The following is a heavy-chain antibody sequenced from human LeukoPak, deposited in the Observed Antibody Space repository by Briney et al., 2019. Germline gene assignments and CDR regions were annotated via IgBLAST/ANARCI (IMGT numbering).Heavy chain of an antibody. J-gene: IGHJ4*02. D-gene: IGHD3-10*01. CDR1: GGSISSGDYP. CDR2: IFHTGHT. V-gene: IGHV4-30-2*01. CDR3: ARGFYGSGSQFDY. Sequence: SQTLTLTCAVSGGSISSGDYPWSWIRQPPGKGLEWIGYIFHTGHTSYNPSLKSRVTISVDMSKNQLSLKLSSVTAADTAVYYCARGFYGSGSQFDYWGQGTLVTVSS.